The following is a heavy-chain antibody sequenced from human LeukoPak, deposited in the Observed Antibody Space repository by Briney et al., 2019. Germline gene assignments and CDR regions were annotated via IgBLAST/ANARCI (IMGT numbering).Heavy chain of an antibody. Sequence: SETLSLTCTVSGGSISSYYWSWTRQPPGKGLEWIGYIYYSGSTNYNPSLKSRVTISVDTSKNQFSLKLSSVTAADTAVYYCARATTSSVTAYYYGMDVWGQGTTVTVSS. CDR1: GGSISSYY. J-gene: IGHJ6*02. CDR2: IYYSGST. D-gene: IGHD1-14*01. V-gene: IGHV4-59*01. CDR3: ARATTSSVTAYYYGMDV.